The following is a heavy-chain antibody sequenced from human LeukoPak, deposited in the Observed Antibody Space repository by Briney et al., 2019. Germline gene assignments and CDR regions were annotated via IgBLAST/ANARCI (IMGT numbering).Heavy chain of an antibody. CDR1: GFTFIDHY. V-gene: IGHV3-11*05. CDR3: ARGHYGLDV. CDR2: ITNSGTYT. Sequence: GGSLRLSCASSGFTFIDHYRSGIGQAPGKGLEWVSYITNSGTYTNYPDSVRGRFTISRDNAKSSLYLQMNSLRPEDTAIYYCARGHYGLDVWGQGTTVTVSS. J-gene: IGHJ6*02.